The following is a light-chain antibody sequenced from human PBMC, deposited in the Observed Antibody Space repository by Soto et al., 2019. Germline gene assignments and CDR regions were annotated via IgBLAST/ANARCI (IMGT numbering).Light chain of an antibody. CDR3: QQSDSYPYT. Sequence: DIQMTQSPSSLSVSVGDRVTITCRASQSITNYLNWYQQKPGKAPKLLVYAASSLQSGVPSRFSGNGSGTAFTLTISSLQPEDFATYYCQQSDSYPYTFGQGTKLEIK. V-gene: IGKV1-39*01. CDR2: AAS. J-gene: IGKJ2*01. CDR1: QSITNY.